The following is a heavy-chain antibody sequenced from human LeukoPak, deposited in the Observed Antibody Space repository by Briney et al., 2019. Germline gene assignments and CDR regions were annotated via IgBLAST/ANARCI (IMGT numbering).Heavy chain of an antibody. CDR3: AKDLEWEWELTSAFGI. CDR2: SGCST. V-gene: IGHV3-23*01. J-gene: IGHJ3*02. D-gene: IGHD1-26*01. Sequence: SGCSTYYADSVKGRFTISRDNSKNTLYLQMNSLRAEDTAVYYCAKDLEWEWELTSAFGIWGQGTMVTVSS.